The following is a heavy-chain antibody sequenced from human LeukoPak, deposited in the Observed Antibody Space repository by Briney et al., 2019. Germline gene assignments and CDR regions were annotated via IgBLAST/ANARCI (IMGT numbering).Heavy chain of an antibody. Sequence: SETLSLTCTVSGGSISSSSYYWGWIRQPPGTGLEWIGSIYYSGSTYYNPSLKSRVTISVDTSKNQFSLKLSSVTAADTAVYYCARGKSRITIFGVVIIKKGDKYYFDYWGQGTLVTVSS. D-gene: IGHD3-3*01. CDR2: IYYSGST. V-gene: IGHV4-39*01. J-gene: IGHJ4*02. CDR3: ARGKSRITIFGVVIIKKGDKYYFDY. CDR1: GGSISSSSYY.